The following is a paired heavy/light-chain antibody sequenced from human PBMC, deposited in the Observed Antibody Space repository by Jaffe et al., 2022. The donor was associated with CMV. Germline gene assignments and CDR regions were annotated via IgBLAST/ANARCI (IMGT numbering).Heavy chain of an antibody. J-gene: IGHJ5*02. CDR1: GFIFSSYW. CDR2: LDTDGRQK. V-gene: IGHV3-7*03. Sequence: EVQLVESGGDLVQPGGSLKLSCVTSGFIFSSYWMTWVRQTPGKGLEWVANLDTDGRQKDYVDSVKGRFSISRDNAKNSVFLQMNSLRADDTGLYYCVRDISFGRFDPWGQGTLVTVSS. CDR3: VRDISFGRFDP. D-gene: IGHD3-10*01.
Light chain of an antibody. V-gene: IGKV2-29*01. CDR2: EVS. J-gene: IGKJ1*01. CDR3: MQGVRLKT. CDR1: ESLLHTDGKTY. Sequence: DIVMTQTPLSLSVTPGQPASISCKSSESLLHTDGKTYLHWYLQRPGQPPQLLIYEVSSRFSGVPDRFSGSGSGTDFTLKISRVEAEDFGVYYCMQGVRLKTFGQGTKVEIK.